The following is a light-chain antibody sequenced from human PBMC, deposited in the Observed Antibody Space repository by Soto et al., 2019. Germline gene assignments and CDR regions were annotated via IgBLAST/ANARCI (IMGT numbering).Light chain of an antibody. Sequence: QSALTQPASVSASPGQSITISCTGTSSDVGGYNYVSWYQQYPGKVPKLIIFEVTHRPSGVSSRFSGSKSGDTASLTISGLQPEDEADYYCSSSTSSSSLVFGTGTKVTVL. J-gene: IGLJ1*01. V-gene: IGLV2-14*01. CDR3: SSSTSSSSLV. CDR1: SSDVGGYNY. CDR2: EVT.